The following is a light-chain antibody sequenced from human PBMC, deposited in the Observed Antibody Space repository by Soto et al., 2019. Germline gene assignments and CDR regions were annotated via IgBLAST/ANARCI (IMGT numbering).Light chain of an antibody. Sequence: QPALTQPASVSGSPGQSITISCTGTSSDIGTYNLVSWYQQHPGKAPKLMIYEVNKRPSGVSDRFSGSKSGNTASLTISGLQAEDEADYYCCSYAGSSTLYVFGTGTKVTVL. CDR3: CSYAGSSTLYV. CDR2: EVN. J-gene: IGLJ1*01. CDR1: SSDIGTYNL. V-gene: IGLV2-23*02.